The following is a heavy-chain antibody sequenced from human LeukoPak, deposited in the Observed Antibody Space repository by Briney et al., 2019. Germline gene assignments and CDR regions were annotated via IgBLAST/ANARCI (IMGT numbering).Heavy chain of an antibody. CDR1: GFTFSSYA. Sequence: GGSLRLSCAASGFTFSSYAMSWVRQAPGKGLEWVSAISGSGGSTYYADSVKSRFTISRDNSKNTLYLQMNSLRAEDTAVYYCCYGDYLDAFDIWGQGTMVTVSS. V-gene: IGHV3-23*01. CDR2: ISGSGGST. J-gene: IGHJ3*02. CDR3: CYGDYLDAFDI. D-gene: IGHD4-17*01.